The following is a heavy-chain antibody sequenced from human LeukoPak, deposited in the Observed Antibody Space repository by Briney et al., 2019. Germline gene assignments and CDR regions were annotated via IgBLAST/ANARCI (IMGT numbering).Heavy chain of an antibody. CDR2: IYYSGST. V-gene: IGHV4-59*01. CDR3: ARAGTYYYYMDV. CDR1: GGSISSYY. J-gene: IGHJ6*03. D-gene: IGHD1-1*01. Sequence: SETLSLTCTVSGGSISSYYWSWIRQPPGKGLEWIGYIYYSGSTNYNPSLKSRVTISVDTSKNQFSLKLSSVTAADTAVYYCARAGTYYYYMDVWGKGTTVTVSS.